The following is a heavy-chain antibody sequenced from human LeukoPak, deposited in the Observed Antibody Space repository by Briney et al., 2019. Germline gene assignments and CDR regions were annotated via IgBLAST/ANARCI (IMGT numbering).Heavy chain of an antibody. Sequence: SETLSLTCTVSGGSISSYYWSWIRQPPGKGLEWIGYIYYSGSTNYNPSLKSRVTISVDTSKNQFSLKLSSVTAADTAVYYCASSVAGVYSRFDPWGQGTLVTVSS. CDR1: GGSISSYY. CDR3: ASSVAGVYSRFDP. D-gene: IGHD6-19*01. V-gene: IGHV4-59*08. J-gene: IGHJ5*02. CDR2: IYYSGST.